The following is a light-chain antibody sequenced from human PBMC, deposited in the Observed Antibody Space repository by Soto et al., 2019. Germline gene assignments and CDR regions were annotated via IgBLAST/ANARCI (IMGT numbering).Light chain of an antibody. Sequence: SYELTQPPSVSVAQEKTARITCGGNNIGSKRVHWYRQKPGQAPVLVIYYDSDRPSGIPERFSGSNSGNTATLTISRVEAGDEADYYCQVWDITTDHYVFGTGTNVTVL. CDR3: QVWDITTDHYV. V-gene: IGLV3-21*04. CDR2: YDS. J-gene: IGLJ1*01. CDR1: NIGSKR.